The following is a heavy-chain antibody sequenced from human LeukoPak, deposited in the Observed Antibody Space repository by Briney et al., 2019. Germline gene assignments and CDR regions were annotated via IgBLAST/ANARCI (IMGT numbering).Heavy chain of an antibody. CDR3: AARFRLEDY. CDR2: IVVGSGNT. Sequence: SVKVSCKASGFTFTSSARQWVRQARGQRLEWIGWIVVGSGNTNYAQKFQERVSITRDMSTSTAYMELSSLRSEDTAVYYCAARFRLEDYWGQGTLVTVSS. V-gene: IGHV1-58*02. CDR1: GFTFTSSA. J-gene: IGHJ4*02.